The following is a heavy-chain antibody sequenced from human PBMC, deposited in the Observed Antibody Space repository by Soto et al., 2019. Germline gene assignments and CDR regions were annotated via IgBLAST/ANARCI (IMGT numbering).Heavy chain of an antibody. D-gene: IGHD3-10*01. Sequence: PSETLSLTCTVSGGSISSGGYYWTWNRKLPGKGLEWIGYIYYTGITYYNPSLNTRVTISLGTSQNQFSLQLTSVTAADTAVYYCSRVDPGETSPFDHWGQGTLVTVSS. CDR2: IYYTGIT. V-gene: IGHV4-31*03. J-gene: IGHJ4*02. CDR3: SRVDPGETSPFDH. CDR1: GGSISSGGYY.